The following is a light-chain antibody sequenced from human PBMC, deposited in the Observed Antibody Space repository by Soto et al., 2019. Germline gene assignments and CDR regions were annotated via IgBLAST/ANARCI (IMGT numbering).Light chain of an antibody. CDR3: QQYNNWPPIT. J-gene: IGKJ5*01. CDR2: GAS. V-gene: IGKV3-15*01. Sequence: EIVLTQSPCTLSLSPGERAPLSCMASQSLSSSYLVWYQQKPGQAPRLLIYGASTRATGIPARFSGSGSGTEFTLTISSLQSEDFAVYYCQQYNNWPPITFGQGTRLEIK. CDR1: QSLSSSY.